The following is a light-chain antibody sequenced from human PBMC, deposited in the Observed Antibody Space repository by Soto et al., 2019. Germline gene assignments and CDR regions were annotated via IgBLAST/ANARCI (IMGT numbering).Light chain of an antibody. CDR1: QSISSW. CDR3: QQYYSYPNT. Sequence: DIQMTQSPSTLPASVGDRVTITCRASQSISSWLAWYQQKPGKAPKLLIYAASTLQSGVPSRFSGSGSGTDFTLTISCLQSEDFATYYCQQYYSYPNTFGQGTKVDIK. V-gene: IGKV1-5*01. CDR2: AAS. J-gene: IGKJ1*01.